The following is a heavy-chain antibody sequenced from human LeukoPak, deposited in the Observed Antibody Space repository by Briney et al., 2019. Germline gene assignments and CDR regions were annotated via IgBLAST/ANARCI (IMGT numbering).Heavy chain of an antibody. J-gene: IGHJ5*02. V-gene: IGHV1-69*02. D-gene: IGHD1-26*01. CDR2: IIPILGIA. CDR3: ASVRLVGATGARWFDP. Sequence: SVKVSCKASGGTFSSYTISWVLQAPGQGLEWMGRIIPILGIANYAQKLQGRVTITTDESTSTAYMGLSSLRSEDMAVYYCASVRLVGATGARWFDPWGQGTLVTVSS. CDR1: GGTFSSYT.